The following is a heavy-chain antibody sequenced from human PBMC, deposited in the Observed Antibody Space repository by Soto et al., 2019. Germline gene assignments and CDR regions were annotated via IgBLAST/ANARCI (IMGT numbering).Heavy chain of an antibody. D-gene: IGHD6-13*01. CDR1: GYTFTGYY. V-gene: IGHV1-2*04. CDR3: ARGIHSRSWYPQSSGSGDY. Sequence: QVQLVQSGAEVKKPGASVKVSCKASGYTFTGYYMHWVRQAPGQGLEWMGWINPNSGGTNYAQKFQGWVTMTRDTSISTAYMELSRLRSDDTAVYYCARGIHSRSWYPQSSGSGDYWGQGTLVTVSS. J-gene: IGHJ4*02. CDR2: INPNSGGT.